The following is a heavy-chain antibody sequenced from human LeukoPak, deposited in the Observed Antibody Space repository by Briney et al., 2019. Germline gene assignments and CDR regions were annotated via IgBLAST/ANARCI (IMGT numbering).Heavy chain of an antibody. V-gene: IGHV3-23*01. CDR2: ISGSGGST. CDR3: ARVGGPGIAANWFDP. CDR1: GFTFSSYA. D-gene: IGHD6-25*01. Sequence: QPGGSLRLSCAASGFTFSSYAMSWVRQAPGKGLEWVSAISGSGGSTYYADSVKGRFTISRDNSKNTLYLQMNSLRAEDTAVYYCARVGGPGIAANWFDPWGQGTLVTVSS. J-gene: IGHJ5*02.